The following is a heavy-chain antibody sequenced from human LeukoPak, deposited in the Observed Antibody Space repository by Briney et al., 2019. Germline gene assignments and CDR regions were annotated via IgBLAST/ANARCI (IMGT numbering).Heavy chain of an antibody. CDR2: ICFGGGHI. CDR1: RSTFSSYS. CDR3: ARIVLTPPYGMDV. D-gene: IGHD2/OR15-2a*01. J-gene: IGHJ6*02. V-gene: IGHV3-21*01. Sequence: GGSLRLSCVASRSTFSSYSMTWVRRAPGTGLEWVSSICFGGGHIFYTDSVKGRFTIFRDDSKNSPYLEMNSLRAEDTAVYFCARIVLTPPYGMDVWGQGTTVTVSS.